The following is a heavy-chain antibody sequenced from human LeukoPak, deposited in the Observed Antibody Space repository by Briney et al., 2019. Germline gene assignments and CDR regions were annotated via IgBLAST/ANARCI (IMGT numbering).Heavy chain of an antibody. V-gene: IGHV4-4*02. CDR2: IYHSGST. Sequence: SETLSLTCAVSGGSISSSDWWSWVRQPPGKGLEWIGEIYHSGSTNYDPSLKSRVTISVDKSKNQFSLKLSSVTAADTAVYYCARLLWFGEPGYFDYWGQGTLVTVSS. CDR3: ARLLWFGEPGYFDY. D-gene: IGHD3-10*01. J-gene: IGHJ4*03. CDR1: GGSISSSDW.